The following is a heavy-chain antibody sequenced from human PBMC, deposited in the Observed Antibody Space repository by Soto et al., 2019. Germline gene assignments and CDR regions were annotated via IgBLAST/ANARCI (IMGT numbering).Heavy chain of an antibody. J-gene: IGHJ6*02. Sequence: ASVKVSCKASGGTFSSYAISWVRQAPGQGLEWMGGIIPIFGTANYAQKFQGRVTITADESTSTAYMELSSLRSEDTAVYYCARDLRNYDFWSGPPLEDYYYYYGMDVWGQGTTVTVSS. CDR3: ARDLRNYDFWSGPPLEDYYYYYGMDV. CDR2: IIPIFGTA. V-gene: IGHV1-69*13. CDR1: GGTFSSYA. D-gene: IGHD3-3*01.